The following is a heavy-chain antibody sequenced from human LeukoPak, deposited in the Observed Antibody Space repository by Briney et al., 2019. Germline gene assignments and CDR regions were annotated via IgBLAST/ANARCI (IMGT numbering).Heavy chain of an antibody. J-gene: IGHJ4*02. CDR2: INPDSGGT. CDR1: AYTFTGYY. CDR3: AREGSGWYGNFDY. Sequence: ASVKVSCGASAYTFTGYYMHCVRQAPGQGLEWMGWINPDSGGTNYAQKFQGRVTMTRDTSISTAYMEVSRLRSDDTAVYYCAREGSGWYGNFDYWGQGTLVTVSS. D-gene: IGHD6-19*01. V-gene: IGHV1-2*02.